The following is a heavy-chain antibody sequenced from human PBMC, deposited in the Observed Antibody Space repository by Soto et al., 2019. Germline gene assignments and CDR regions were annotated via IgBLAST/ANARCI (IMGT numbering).Heavy chain of an antibody. V-gene: IGHV1-69*06. J-gene: IGHJ5*02. D-gene: IGHD5-12*01. CDR2: IIPICGTA. Sequence: SVKVSCKASGGTFSSYAISWVRQAPGQGLEWMGGIIPICGTANYAQKFQGRVTITANNSTSTAYMELSSLRSEDTAVYYCARDSGYDEVWFDPWGQGTLVTVSS. CDR1: GGTFSSYA. CDR3: ARDSGYDEVWFDP.